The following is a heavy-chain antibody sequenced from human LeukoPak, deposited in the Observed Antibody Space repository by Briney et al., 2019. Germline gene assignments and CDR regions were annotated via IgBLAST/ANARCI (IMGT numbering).Heavy chain of an antibody. D-gene: IGHD5-24*01. J-gene: IGHJ4*02. CDR1: GGSINSHSYY. CDR3: VRHISTNTGYFDS. V-gene: IGHV4-39*01. CDR2: VYYDGTS. Sequence: SETLSLTCTVSGGSINSHSYYWGWIRQPPGKGLEWIGSVYYDGTSYSNPSLKSRVAVFVDTSRDQFSLGLSFVTAADTALYYCVRHISTNTGYFDSCCQGTLVSVSS.